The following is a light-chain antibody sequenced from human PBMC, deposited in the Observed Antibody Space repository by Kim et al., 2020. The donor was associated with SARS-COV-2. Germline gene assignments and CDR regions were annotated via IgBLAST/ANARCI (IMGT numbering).Light chain of an antibody. CDR2: RNN. V-gene: IGLV10-54*04. CDR1: SNHVGSQG. CDR3: SAWDSSLTAWV. J-gene: IGLJ3*02. Sequence: RQTAPLSCSGNSNHVGSQGAAWLQQHQGHPPKLLSYRNNNRPSGISERFSASRSGNTASLTISGLQPEDEADYYCSAWDSSLTAWVFGGGTKLTVL.